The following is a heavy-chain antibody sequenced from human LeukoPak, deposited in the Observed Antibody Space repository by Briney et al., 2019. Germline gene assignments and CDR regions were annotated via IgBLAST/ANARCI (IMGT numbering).Heavy chain of an antibody. Sequence: SEILSLTCTVSGGSISSYYWSWIRQPPGKGLEWIGYINYSGSTNYNPSLKRRVTISVDTSKNQFSLKLSSVTAADTAVYYCARGESKRYSGYDYYVMDVWGQGTTVTVSS. J-gene: IGHJ6*02. CDR3: ARGESKRYSGYDYYVMDV. CDR1: GGSISSYY. CDR2: INYSGST. V-gene: IGHV4-59*01. D-gene: IGHD5-12*01.